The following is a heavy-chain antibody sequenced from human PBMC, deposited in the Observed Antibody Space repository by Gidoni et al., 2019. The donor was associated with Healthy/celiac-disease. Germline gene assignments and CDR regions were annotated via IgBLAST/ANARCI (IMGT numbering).Heavy chain of an antibody. CDR2: ISYDGSNK. CDR3: ARGHLGELSPYWPPGNFDY. V-gene: IGHV3-30-3*01. CDR1: GFPFSSYS. J-gene: IGHJ4*02. Sequence: QVQLVESGGGVVQPGRSLRLSFAASGFPFSSYSMHWVLQAPGKGLEWVAVISYDGSNKYYADSVKGRFTISRENSKNTLYLQMNSLRAEDTAVYYCARGHLGELSPYWPPGNFDYWGQGTLVTVSS. D-gene: IGHD3-16*02.